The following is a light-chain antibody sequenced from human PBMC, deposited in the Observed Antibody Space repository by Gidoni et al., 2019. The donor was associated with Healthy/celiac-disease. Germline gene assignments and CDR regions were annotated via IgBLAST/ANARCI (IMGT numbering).Light chain of an antibody. CDR2: DAS. CDR3: QQRSNWPPRAT. CDR1: QSVSSY. V-gene: IGKV3-11*01. Sequence: EIVLTQSPATLSLSPGERATLSCRASQSVSSYLAWYQQKPGQAPRHLIYDASNRATGIPARFSGSGSGTDFTLTISSLEPEDFAVYYCQQRSNWPPRATFGQGTRLEIK. J-gene: IGKJ5*01.